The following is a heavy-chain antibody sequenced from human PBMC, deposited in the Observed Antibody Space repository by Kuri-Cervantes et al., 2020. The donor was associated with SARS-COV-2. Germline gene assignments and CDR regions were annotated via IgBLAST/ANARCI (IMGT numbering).Heavy chain of an antibody. Sequence: ASVKVSCKASGYTFTSYGISWVRQAPGQGLEWMGWISAYNGNTNYAQKLQGRVTMTTDTSTSTAYMELSSLRSEDTAVYYCATIVGATYWFDPWGQGTLVTVSS. D-gene: IGHD1-26*01. V-gene: IGHV1-18*01. CDR1: GYTFTSYG. J-gene: IGHJ5*02. CDR3: ATIVGATYWFDP. CDR2: ISAYNGNT.